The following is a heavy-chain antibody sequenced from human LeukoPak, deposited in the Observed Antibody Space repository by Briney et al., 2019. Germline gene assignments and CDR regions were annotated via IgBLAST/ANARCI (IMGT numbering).Heavy chain of an antibody. CDR1: GGSISSSSYY. CDR2: IYYSGST. CDR3: ARYGSGRGVY. Sequence: SETLSLTCTVSGGSISSSSYYWGWIRQPPGKGLEWIGSIYYSGSTYYNPSLKGRVTISVDTSKNQFSLKLSSVTAADTAVYYCARYGSGRGVYWGQGTLVTVSS. D-gene: IGHD3-10*01. J-gene: IGHJ4*02. V-gene: IGHV4-39*07.